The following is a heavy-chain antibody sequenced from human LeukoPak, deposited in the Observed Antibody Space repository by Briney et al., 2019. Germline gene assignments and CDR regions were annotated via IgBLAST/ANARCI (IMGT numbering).Heavy chain of an antibody. V-gene: IGHV3-23*01. CDR2: ISGSGGST. D-gene: IGHD3-22*01. CDR3: AKDSPDSSGYRTLYYFDY. Sequence: HAGGSLRLSCAASGFTFSSYAMSWVRQAPGKGLEWVSAISGSGGSTYYADSVKGRFTISRDNSKNTLFLQMNSLRAEDTAVYYCAKDSPDSSGYRTLYYFDYWGQGTLVTVSS. J-gene: IGHJ4*02. CDR1: GFTFSSYA.